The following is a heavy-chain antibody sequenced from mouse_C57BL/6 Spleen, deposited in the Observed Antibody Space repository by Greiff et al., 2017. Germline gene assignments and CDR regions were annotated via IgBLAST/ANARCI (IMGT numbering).Heavy chain of an antibody. V-gene: IGHV14-2*01. CDR3: AREGVITTVVAPFDY. J-gene: IGHJ2*01. CDR2: IDPEDGET. D-gene: IGHD1-1*01. Sequence: EVKLQESGAELVKPGASVKLSCTASGFNIKDYYMHWVKQRTEQGLAWIGRIDPEDGETKYAPKFQGKATITADTSSNTAYLQLSSLTSEDTAVYYCAREGVITTVVAPFDYWGQGTTLTVSS. CDR1: GFNIKDYY.